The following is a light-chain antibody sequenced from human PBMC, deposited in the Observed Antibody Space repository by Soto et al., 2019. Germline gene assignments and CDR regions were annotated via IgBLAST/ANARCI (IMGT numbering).Light chain of an antibody. CDR1: QTVASNY. J-gene: IGKJ1*01. CDR2: GAS. Sequence: ETVLTQSPGTLSLSPGARVTLSCRASQTVASNYFAWYQQRPGQAPRLLMNGASTRATGVPDRFSGSGSGTDFTLTISRLEPEDFAVYYCQQYTNSRWTFGQGTKVDIK. CDR3: QQYTNSRWT. V-gene: IGKV3-20*01.